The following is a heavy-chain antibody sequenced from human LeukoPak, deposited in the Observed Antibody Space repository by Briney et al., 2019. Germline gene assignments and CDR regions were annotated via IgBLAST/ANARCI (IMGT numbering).Heavy chain of an antibody. V-gene: IGHV5-51*01. CDR1: GYSFTSYW. Sequence: GESQKISCKDSGYSFTSYWIGWVRQMPGKGLEWMGIIYPGDSGTRYSPSFQGQVTISADKSINTAYLQWSSLKASDTAIYYCARRGEAMDPFDYWGQGTLVTVSS. CDR3: ARRGEAMDPFDY. CDR2: IYPGDSGT. D-gene: IGHD5-18*01. J-gene: IGHJ4*02.